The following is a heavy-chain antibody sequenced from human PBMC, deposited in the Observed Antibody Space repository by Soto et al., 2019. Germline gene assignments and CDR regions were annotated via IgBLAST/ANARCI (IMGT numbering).Heavy chain of an antibody. J-gene: IGHJ5*02. D-gene: IGHD1-26*01. CDR3: ARDFSAGAGENWFDP. CDR2: TWYDESIK. Sequence: PGGSLRLSCGASGFIFSDYGMHWVRQAPGKGLEWVALTWYDESIKVYADSVKGRFTISRDKSKSTLYLEMNNLRVEDTAVYYCARDFSAGAGENWFDPWGQGTLVTVSS. V-gene: IGHV3-33*01. CDR1: GFIFSDYG.